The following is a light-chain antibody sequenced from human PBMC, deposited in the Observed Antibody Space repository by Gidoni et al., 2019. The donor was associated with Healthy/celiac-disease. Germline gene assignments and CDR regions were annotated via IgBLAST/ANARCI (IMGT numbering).Light chain of an antibody. J-gene: IGKJ5*01. V-gene: IGKV3-11*01. CDR1: QSVSSY. CDR2: DAS. CDR3: QQRSNWLSIT. Sequence: EIVLTQSPATLSFSPGEGATLSCRASQSVSSYLAWYQQKPGQAPRPLIYDASNRATGIPARFSGSGSGTDFTLTISSREPEDFAVYYCQQRSNWLSITFGQGTRLEIK.